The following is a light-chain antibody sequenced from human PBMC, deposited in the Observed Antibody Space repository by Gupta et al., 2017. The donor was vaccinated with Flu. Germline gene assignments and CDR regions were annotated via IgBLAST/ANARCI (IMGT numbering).Light chain of an antibody. CDR2: DVT. J-gene: IGLJ1*01. CDR3: SSHAGRVTWV. CDR1: SNDVGGSNR. Sequence: QSAPTQPRSVSGSPGQSVTISCTGSSNDVGGSNRVSWYQQRPGKAPKLILYDVTERPSGVPDRFSGSKSGNTASLTISGRQADDEADYYCSSHAGRVTWVFGTGNTVTVL. V-gene: IGLV2-11*01.